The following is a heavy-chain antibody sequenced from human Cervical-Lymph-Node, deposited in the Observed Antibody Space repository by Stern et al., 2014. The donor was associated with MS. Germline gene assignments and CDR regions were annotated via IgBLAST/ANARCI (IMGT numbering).Heavy chain of an antibody. V-gene: IGHV4-59*01. D-gene: IGHD6-13*01. CDR2: IYHSGGT. Sequence: VQLVESGPGLVKPSATLSLTCTVSGVSISSYYWSWIRQPPGKEMEWIGCIYHSGGTNYNPSVKSRVTISLDTSKNQLSLKLRSVTAADTAVYYCARGYSSSWFGKNWFDPWGQGTLVIVSS. CDR1: GVSISSYY. J-gene: IGHJ5*02. CDR3: ARGYSSSWFGKNWFDP.